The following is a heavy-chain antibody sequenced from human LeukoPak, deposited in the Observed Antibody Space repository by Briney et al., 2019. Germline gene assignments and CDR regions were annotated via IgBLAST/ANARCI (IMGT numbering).Heavy chain of an antibody. V-gene: IGHV3-48*03. CDR2: ISSSGGTI. J-gene: IGHJ4*02. D-gene: IGHD2-15*01. Sequence: GGSLRLSCADSGVTFGKYEMNWVRQAPGKGLQWISYISSSGGTIYYADAVKGRFTISRDNAKNSLFLQMNSLRVEDTAVYYCARHRYYFDFWGQGTLVTVSP. CDR3: ARHRYYFDF. CDR1: GVTFGKYE.